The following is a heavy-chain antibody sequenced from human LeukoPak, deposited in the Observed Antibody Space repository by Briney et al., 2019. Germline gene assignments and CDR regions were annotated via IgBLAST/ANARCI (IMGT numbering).Heavy chain of an antibody. J-gene: IGHJ4*02. D-gene: IGHD3-10*01. CDR1: GGTFSSYA. CDR2: IIPILGIA. Sequence: VASVKVSCTASGGTFSSYAISWVRQAPGQGLEWMGRIIPILGIANYAQKFQGRVTITADKSTSTAYMELSSLRSEDTAVYYCARIDYGSGSQGHPPHFDYWGQGTLVTVSS. CDR3: ARIDYGSGSQGHPPHFDY. V-gene: IGHV1-69*04.